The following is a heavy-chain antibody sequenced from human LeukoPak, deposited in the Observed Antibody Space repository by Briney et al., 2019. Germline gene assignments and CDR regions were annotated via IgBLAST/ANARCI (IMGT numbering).Heavy chain of an antibody. D-gene: IGHD6-6*01. Sequence: GGSLRLSCAASGFTFSDYYMSWIRQAPGKGLEWVSYISSSSYTNYADSVKGRFTISRDNSKNTLYLQMNSLRAEDTAVYYCAKDWHSSSPNWFDPWGQGTLVTVSS. CDR2: ISSSSYT. J-gene: IGHJ5*02. CDR3: AKDWHSSSPNWFDP. CDR1: GFTFSDYY. V-gene: IGHV3-11*05.